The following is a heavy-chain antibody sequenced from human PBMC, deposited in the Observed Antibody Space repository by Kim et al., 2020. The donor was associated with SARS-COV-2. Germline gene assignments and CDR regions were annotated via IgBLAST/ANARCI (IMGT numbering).Heavy chain of an antibody. CDR1: GGSVSSGSYY. V-gene: IGHV4-61*01. D-gene: IGHD6-6*01. J-gene: IGHJ4*02. CDR3: ARDRYSSSSLDF. CDR2: IYYTGST. Sequence: SETLSLTCTVSGGSVSSGSYYWSWIRQPPGKGLEWIAYIYYTGSTNYNPSVKSQVTISLDTSKNQFSLKLNSVTAADTAVYYCARDRYSSSSLDFWGQGTLVTVSS.